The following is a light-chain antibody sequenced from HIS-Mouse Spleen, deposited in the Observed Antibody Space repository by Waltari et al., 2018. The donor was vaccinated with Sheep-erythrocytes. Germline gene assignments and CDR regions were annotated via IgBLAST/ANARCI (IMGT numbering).Light chain of an antibody. J-gene: IGLJ3*02. CDR3: SSDTSSSTWV. V-gene: IGLV2-14*02. CDR1: SSDVGSYNL. CDR2: EGS. Sequence: QSALTQPASVSGSPGQSITISCTGTSSDVGSYNLVSWYQQHPGKAPKLMIYEGSKRPSGVSNRCSGSKSGNTASLTISGLQAEDEADYYCSSDTSSSTWVFGGGTKLTVL.